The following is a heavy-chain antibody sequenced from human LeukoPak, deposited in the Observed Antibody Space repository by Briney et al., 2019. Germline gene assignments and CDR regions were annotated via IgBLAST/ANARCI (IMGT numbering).Heavy chain of an antibody. CDR3: AKDMRDCSGGSCYSGNFMDV. V-gene: IGHV3-43*02. Sequence: GGSLRLSCAASGFTFDDYAMHWVRRAPGKGLEWVSLISGDADRYYADSVKGRFTISRDNSKNSLYLQMNSLRAEDTALYYCAKDMRDCSGGSCYSGNFMDVWGQGTTVTVSS. CDR2: ISGDADR. J-gene: IGHJ6*02. D-gene: IGHD2-15*01. CDR1: GFTFDDYA.